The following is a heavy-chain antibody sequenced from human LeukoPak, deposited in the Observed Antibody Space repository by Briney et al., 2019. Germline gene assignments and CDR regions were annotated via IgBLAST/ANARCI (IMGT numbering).Heavy chain of an antibody. D-gene: IGHD3-3*01. Sequence: GGSLRLSCAASGFRFSSYAMSWVRQAPGKGLEWVANIKQDGSEKYYVDSVKGRFTISRDNAKNSLFLQMNSLRAEDTAVYYCVRDPTDSGTLDRRGYWGQGTLVTVSS. CDR1: GFRFSSYA. J-gene: IGHJ4*02. CDR3: VRDPTDSGTLDRRGY. V-gene: IGHV3-7*01. CDR2: IKQDGSEK.